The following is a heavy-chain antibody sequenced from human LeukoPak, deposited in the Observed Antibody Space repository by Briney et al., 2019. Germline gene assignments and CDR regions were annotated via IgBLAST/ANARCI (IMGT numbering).Heavy chain of an antibody. V-gene: IGHV1-2*06. CDR2: IHSNSEGE. D-gene: IGHD2-2*01. Sequence: ASVKVSCKASGYTFTDHYIHWVRQAPGQGPEWMGQIHSNSEGEKYAQKFQGRITVLRDTSINTIYMELTSLTSDDTAVYYCARDSRYCSSTSCYVDYYYGMDVWGQGTTVTVSS. CDR3: ARDSRYCSSTSCYVDYYYGMDV. CDR1: GYTFTDHY. J-gene: IGHJ6*02.